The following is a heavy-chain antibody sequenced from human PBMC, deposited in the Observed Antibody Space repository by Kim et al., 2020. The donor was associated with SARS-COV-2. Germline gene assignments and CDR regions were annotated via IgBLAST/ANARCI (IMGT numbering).Heavy chain of an antibody. CDR1: GGSISSDGSY. Sequence: SQTLSLTCTVSGGSISSDGSYWSWLRQHPAQGLEWIGYIYYSGSAYYNPSLKSRVTISVDTSKNQFSLKMTSVTAADTAVYYCARGGAYFYDTNGRSGNPNFDYWGQGTLVTVSS. D-gene: IGHD3-22*01. CDR3: ARGGAYFYDTNGRSGNPNFDY. J-gene: IGHJ4*02. V-gene: IGHV4-31*03. CDR2: IYYSGSA.